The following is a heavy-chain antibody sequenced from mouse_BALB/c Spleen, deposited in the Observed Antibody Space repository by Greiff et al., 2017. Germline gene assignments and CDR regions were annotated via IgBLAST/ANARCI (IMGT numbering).Heavy chain of an antibody. V-gene: IGHV1-7*01. D-gene: IGHD3-3*01. CDR2: INPSTGYT. J-gene: IGHJ3*01. CDR1: GYTFTSYW. CDR3: ARVGDCAWFAY. Sequence: VQLQQSGAELAKPGASVKMSCKASGYTFTSYWMYWVKQRHGQGLEWIGYINPSTGYTEYNQKFKDKATLTADKSSSTAYMQLSSLTSEDSAVYYCARVGDCAWFAYWGQGTLVTVSA.